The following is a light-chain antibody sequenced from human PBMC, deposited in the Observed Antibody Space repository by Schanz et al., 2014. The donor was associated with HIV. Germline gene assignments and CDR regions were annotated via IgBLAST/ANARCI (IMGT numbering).Light chain of an antibody. J-gene: IGLJ1*01. CDR1: SSDVGGYNY. Sequence: QSALTQPASVSGSPGQSITISCTGTSSDVGGYNYVAWYQQHAGKAPKLMIFDVSNRPSGVPARFSGSTSGTSASLAISGLQAEDEADYYCQSYDSTLTLYVFGTGTKVTVL. CDR2: DVS. CDR3: QSYDSTLTLYV. V-gene: IGLV2-14*01.